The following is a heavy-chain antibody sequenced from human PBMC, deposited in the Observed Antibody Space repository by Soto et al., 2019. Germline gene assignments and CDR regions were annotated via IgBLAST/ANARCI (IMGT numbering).Heavy chain of an antibody. Sequence: NPSETLSLTCSVSGAALNSGNYYWSWMRQVPGKGLEWIGHIYVTGAGDYNPSLGDRITISQDTSERQFSLNLRLVTAADTAVYYCARLRIATNNYKWFDPWGQGTLVTVSS. CDR3: ARLRIATNNYKWFDP. CDR1: GAALNSGNYY. D-gene: IGHD2-21*01. V-gene: IGHV4-31*03. CDR2: IYVTGAG. J-gene: IGHJ5*02.